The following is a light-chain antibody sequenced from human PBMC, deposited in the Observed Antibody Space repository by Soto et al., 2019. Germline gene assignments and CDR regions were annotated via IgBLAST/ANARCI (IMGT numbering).Light chain of an antibody. CDR3: QQHESYPRT. CDR2: TAS. J-gene: IGKJ1*01. CDR1: QSINTW. Sequence: DIQMTQSPSTLSASVGDRVTITCRASQSINTWLAWYQQKPGKAPRLLIYTASSLESGVPSRFSGSGSGTEFTLTISSLQPDDLASYYCQQHESYPRTFGQGTKVDIK. V-gene: IGKV1-5*03.